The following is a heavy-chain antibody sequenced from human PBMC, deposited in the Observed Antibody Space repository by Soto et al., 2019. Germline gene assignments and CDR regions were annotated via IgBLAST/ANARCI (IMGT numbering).Heavy chain of an antibody. CDR2: IYYSRST. Sequence: SENLSLTCTVSGGSISSSSYYWGWIRQPPGKGLEWIGSIYYSRSTNYNKSLKNRVTITVDTSKNQFSLKVGSVTAADTAVYYCASSSLYGMDVWGQGTTVT. CDR1: GGSISSSSYY. CDR3: ASSSLYGMDV. J-gene: IGHJ6*02. V-gene: IGHV4-39*01.